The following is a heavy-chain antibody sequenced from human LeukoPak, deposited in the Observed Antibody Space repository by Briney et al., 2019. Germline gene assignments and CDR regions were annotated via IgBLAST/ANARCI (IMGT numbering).Heavy chain of an antibody. CDR2: INPNSGGT. CDR1: GYTFTGYY. J-gene: IGHJ4*02. Sequence: ASVKVSCKASGYTFTGYYMHWVRQAPGQGLEWMGWINPNSGGTNYAQKFQGRVTMTRDTSISTAYMELSRLRSDDTAVYYCARDPGGVDYGDYAPHYWGQGTLVTVSS. D-gene: IGHD4-17*01. CDR3: ARDPGGVDYGDYAPHY. V-gene: IGHV1-2*02.